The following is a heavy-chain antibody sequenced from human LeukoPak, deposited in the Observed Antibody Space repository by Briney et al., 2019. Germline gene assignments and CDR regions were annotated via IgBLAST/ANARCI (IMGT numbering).Heavy chain of an antibody. CDR1: GGSISSHY. Sequence: SETLSLTCTVSGGSISSHYWNWIRQPPGKGLEWIGYISYSGSTNYNPSLKSRVTMSLDTSKNHFSLKLTSVTAADTAVYYCARLLGYCSGGSCYPRWFAPWGQGTLLTVSS. CDR2: ISYSGST. D-gene: IGHD2-15*01. J-gene: IGHJ5*02. V-gene: IGHV4-59*08. CDR3: ARLLGYCSGGSCYPRWFAP.